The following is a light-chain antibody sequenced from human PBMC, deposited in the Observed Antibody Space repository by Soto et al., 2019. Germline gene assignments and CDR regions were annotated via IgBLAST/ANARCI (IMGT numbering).Light chain of an antibody. J-gene: IGKJ2*01. CDR2: GAS. CDR3: QQYGSSPYT. CDR1: QSVSSSY. V-gene: IGKV3-20*01. Sequence: EIEMTQSPGTLSLSPGERATLSCRASQSVSSSYLAWYQQKPGQAHSLLIYGASSRATGIPDRFSGSGSGTDFTLTISRLEPEDFAVYYCQQYGSSPYTFGQGTKLEIK.